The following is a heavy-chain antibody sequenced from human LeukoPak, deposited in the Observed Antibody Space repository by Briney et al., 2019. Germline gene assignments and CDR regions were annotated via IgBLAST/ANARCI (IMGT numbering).Heavy chain of an antibody. J-gene: IGHJ4*02. CDR2: INHSGST. Sequence: SETLPLTCAVYGGSFSGYYWSWIRQPPGKGLEWIGEINHSGSTNYNPSLKSRVTISVDTSKNQFSLKLSSVTAADTAVYYCARDNPSYGSGSYYTSSFDYWGQGTLVTVSS. V-gene: IGHV4-34*01. CDR1: GGSFSGYY. D-gene: IGHD3-10*01. CDR3: ARDNPSYGSGSYYTSSFDY.